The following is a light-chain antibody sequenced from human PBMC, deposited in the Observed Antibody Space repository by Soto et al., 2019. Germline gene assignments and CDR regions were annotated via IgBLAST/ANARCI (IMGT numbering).Light chain of an antibody. CDR2: TTS. Sequence: DLQMTQSPSSVSASVGDRVSISCRASQAINNWLAWYQQKLGKAPKLLIFTTSTLQTGVPSRFSGSRSGTDYTLTISSMQPRGLATYYRRPANSCRLTFGGGNKVEFK. CDR3: RPANSCRLT. J-gene: IGKJ4*01. CDR1: QAINNW. V-gene: IGKV1-12*01.